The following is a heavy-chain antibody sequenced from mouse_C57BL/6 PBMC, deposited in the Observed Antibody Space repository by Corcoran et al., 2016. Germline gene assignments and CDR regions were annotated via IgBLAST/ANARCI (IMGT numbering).Heavy chain of an antibody. V-gene: IGHV3-6*01. CDR3: ARYYVNSYDAMDY. J-gene: IGHJ4*01. Sequence: DEQLQATGPGLVKPSKSLPLTYSVNGYSITSGYYWNWIRPFPGNKLEWMGYINYESSNNYNPSLKNRISSTRDTSKNQFFMKLNSVTTEYTATYYSARYYVNSYDAMDYGGQRTSVTVSS. D-gene: IGHD2-1*01. CDR2: INYESSN. CDR1: GYSITSGYY.